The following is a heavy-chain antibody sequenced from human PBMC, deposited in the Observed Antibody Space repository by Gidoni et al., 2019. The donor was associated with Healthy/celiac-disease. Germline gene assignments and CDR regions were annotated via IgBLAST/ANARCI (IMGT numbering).Heavy chain of an antibody. Sequence: QVQLQESGPGLVKPSQTLSLTCTVSGGSISSGGYYWSWIRQHPGKGLEWIGYIYYSVSTYYNPSLKSRVTISVDTSKNQFSLRLSSVTAADTAVYYCARDGTDYGDYVVPDYWGQGTLVTVSS. J-gene: IGHJ4*02. CDR1: GGSISSGGYY. D-gene: IGHD4-17*01. V-gene: IGHV4-31*03. CDR2: IYYSVST. CDR3: ARDGTDYGDYVVPDY.